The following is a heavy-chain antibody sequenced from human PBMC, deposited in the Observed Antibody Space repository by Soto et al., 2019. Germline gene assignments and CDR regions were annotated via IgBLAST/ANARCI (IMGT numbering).Heavy chain of an antibody. V-gene: IGHV1-69*13. CDR1: GGTFSSYA. CDR3: ARGGPGGVVVPAAIPVRFDY. J-gene: IGHJ4*02. D-gene: IGHD2-2*01. Sequence: GASVKVSCKASGGTFSSYAISWVRQAPGQGLEWMGGIIPIFGTANYAQKLQGRVTITADESTSTAYMELSSLRSEDTAVYYCARGGPGGVVVPAAIPVRFDYWGQGTLVTVSS. CDR2: IIPIFGTA.